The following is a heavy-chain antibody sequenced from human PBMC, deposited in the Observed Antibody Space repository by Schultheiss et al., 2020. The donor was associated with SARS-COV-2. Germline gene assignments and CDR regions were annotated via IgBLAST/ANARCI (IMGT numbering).Heavy chain of an antibody. J-gene: IGHJ3*02. CDR2: VYYSGNT. Sequence: SETLSLTCTVSGGSISSYYWTWIRQPPGKGLEWIGYVYYSGNTHYNPSLESRVTMSVDTSKNQFSLKLSSVTAADTAMYYCARRIGLSDTDGYHLVGAFDIWGQGTMVTVSS. V-gene: IGHV4-59*01. CDR3: ARRIGLSDTDGYHLVGAFDI. D-gene: IGHD2-8*01. CDR1: GGSISSYY.